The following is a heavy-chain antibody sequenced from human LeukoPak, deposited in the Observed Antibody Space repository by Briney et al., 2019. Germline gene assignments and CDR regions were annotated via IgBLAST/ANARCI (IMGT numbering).Heavy chain of an antibody. CDR3: ARDGARPAIWFDY. CDR1: GFTFSSYS. J-gene: IGHJ4*02. Sequence: PGGSLRLSCAASGFTFSSYSMNWVRHAPGKGLEWVSSISSSSSYIHYADSVKGRFTISRDNAKNSLYLQMNSLRAEDTAVYYCARDGARPAIWFDYWGQGTLVTVSS. CDR2: ISSSSSYI. V-gene: IGHV3-21*01. D-gene: IGHD6-6*01.